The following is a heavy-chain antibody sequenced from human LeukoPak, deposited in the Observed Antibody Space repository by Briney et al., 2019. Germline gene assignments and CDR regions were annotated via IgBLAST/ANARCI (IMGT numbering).Heavy chain of an antibody. V-gene: IGHV3-74*01. J-gene: IGHJ5*02. CDR3: TRRVDATRWYDP. Sequence: GGSLRLSCAASGFSFSTYWMHWVRQATGEGLVWVSRISNDGTTTIYADSVKVRFTISRDNAKNTLYLQMDSLRAEDTAVYYCTRRVDATRWYDPWGQGTLVTVSS. D-gene: IGHD2-15*01. CDR2: ISNDGTTT. CDR1: GFSFSTYW.